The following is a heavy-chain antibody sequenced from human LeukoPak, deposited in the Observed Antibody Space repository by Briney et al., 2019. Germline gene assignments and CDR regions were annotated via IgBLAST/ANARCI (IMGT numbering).Heavy chain of an antibody. J-gene: IGHJ6*02. CDR1: GFTFSSYA. V-gene: IGHV3-23*01. Sequence: GGSLRLSCAASGFTFSSYAMSWVRQAPGKGLEWVSAISGSGGSTYYADSVKGRFTISRDNSKNTLYLQMNSLRAEDTALYYCAGGPGVYYYGMDVWGQGTSVTVSS. CDR3: AGGPGVYYYGMDV. CDR2: ISGSGGST.